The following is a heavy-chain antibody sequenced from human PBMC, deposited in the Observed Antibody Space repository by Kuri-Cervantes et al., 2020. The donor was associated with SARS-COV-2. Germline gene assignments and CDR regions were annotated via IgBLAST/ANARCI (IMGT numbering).Heavy chain of an antibody. V-gene: IGHV2-70*11. CDR1: GLSINTDEMC. Sequence: SGPTLVKPTQTLTLTCTLSGLSINTDEMCVIWIRQSPGKALGWLARIDRDDHKYYTTSLKGRLSISKDTSKNQVVLTMTNVDPADTATYYCARMKREYSTGWSHFDFWGQGILVTVSS. CDR3: ARMKREYSTGWSHFDF. CDR2: IDRDDHK. J-gene: IGHJ4*02. D-gene: IGHD6-19*01.